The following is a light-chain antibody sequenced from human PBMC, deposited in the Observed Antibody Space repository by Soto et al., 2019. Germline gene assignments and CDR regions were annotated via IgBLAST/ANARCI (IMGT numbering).Light chain of an antibody. CDR2: GAS. J-gene: IGKJ2*01. CDR1: QSVLYNSDNKNH. V-gene: IGKV4-1*01. Sequence: DFVMTQAPDSLAVSLGGRATINCKSSQSVLYNSDNKNHLGWFQQKPGHPPKLLIYGASFRPSGVPDRFSGSGAGTDFTLTSSSLQAEDVAVYYCQQYYSIPFTFGQGTKLEI. CDR3: QQYYSIPFT.